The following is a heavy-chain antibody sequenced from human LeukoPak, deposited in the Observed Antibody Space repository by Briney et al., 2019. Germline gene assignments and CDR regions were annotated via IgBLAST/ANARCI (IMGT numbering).Heavy chain of an antibody. CDR2: IYTSGST. CDR1: GGSISSYY. V-gene: IGHV4-4*07. Sequence: SETLSLTCTVSGGSISSYYWSWIRQPAGKGLEWIGRIYTSGSTYYNPSLKSRVTISVDTSKNQFSLKLSSVTAADTAVYYCARLDIVATIVDYWGQGTLVTVSS. CDR3: ARLDIVATIVDY. J-gene: IGHJ4*02. D-gene: IGHD5-12*01.